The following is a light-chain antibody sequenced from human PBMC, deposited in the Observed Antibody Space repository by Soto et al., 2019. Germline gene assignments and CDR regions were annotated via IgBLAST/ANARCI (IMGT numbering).Light chain of an antibody. CDR2: LGS. V-gene: IGKV2-28*01. CDR1: QSLLHDNGYNY. Sequence: DIVMTQSPFSQPVTPGEPASISCRSGQSLLHDNGYNYLDWYLQKPGQSPQLLIYLGSTRAAGVPDRFSGSGSGTDFTLKISRVEAEDVGVYFCMQALQTPYTFGQGTKLEIK. CDR3: MQALQTPYT. J-gene: IGKJ2*01.